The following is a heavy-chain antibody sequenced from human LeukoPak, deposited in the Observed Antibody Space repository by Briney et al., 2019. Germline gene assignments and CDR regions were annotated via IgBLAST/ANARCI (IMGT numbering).Heavy chain of an antibody. CDR1: GYTFTGYY. V-gene: IGHV1-2*02. CDR3: ARPDSSGGSSTFDY. D-gene: IGHD6-19*01. J-gene: IGHJ4*02. CDR2: INPNSGGT. Sequence: ASVKVSCKASGYTFTGYYMHWVRQAPGQGLEWMGWINPNSGGTNYAQKFQGRVTMTRDTSISTAYMELSRLRSDDTAVYYCARPDSSGGSSTFDYWGKGTLVTVSS.